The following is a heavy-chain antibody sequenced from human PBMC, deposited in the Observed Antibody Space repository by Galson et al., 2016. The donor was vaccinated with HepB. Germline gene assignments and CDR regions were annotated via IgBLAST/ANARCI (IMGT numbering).Heavy chain of an antibody. D-gene: IGHD3-3*01. J-gene: IGHJ4*02. CDR2: ISTYNDNT. CDR3: ARVKMGYYYFFDY. V-gene: IGHV1-18*04. Sequence: SVKVSCKASGYSFSSYVITWVRQAPGQGLEWMGWISTYNDNTNYAQKLQDRVTMTIDSSTNTTYMELRSLSSDDTAVYYCARVKMGYYYFFDYWGQGTLVTVAS. CDR1: GYSFSSYV.